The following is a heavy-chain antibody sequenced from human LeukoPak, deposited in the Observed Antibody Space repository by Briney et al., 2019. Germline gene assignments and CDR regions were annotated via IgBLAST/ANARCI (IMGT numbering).Heavy chain of an antibody. CDR3: ARREAAFDI. CDR2: INHSGST. V-gene: IGHV4-34*01. J-gene: IGHJ3*02. D-gene: IGHD5-24*01. CDR1: GGSFSGYY. Sequence: PSETLSLTCAVYGGSFSGYYWSWIRQPPGKGLEWTGEINHSGSTNYNPSLKSRVTISVDTSKNQFYLKLSSVTAADTAVYYCARREAAFDIWGQGTMVTVSS.